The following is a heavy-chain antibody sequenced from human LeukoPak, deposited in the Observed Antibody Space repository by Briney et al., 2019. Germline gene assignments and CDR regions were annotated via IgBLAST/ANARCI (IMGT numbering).Heavy chain of an antibody. D-gene: IGHD3-10*01. J-gene: IGHJ4*02. V-gene: IGHV3-21*01. CDR2: ISSSSSYI. CDR3: ARATGDYYGSGSYYKIFDY. CDR1: GFTFNSYS. Sequence: KPGGSLRLSCAASGFTFNSYSMNWVRQAPGKGLEWVSSISSSSSYIYYADSVKGRFTISRDNAKNSLYLQMNSLRAEDTAVYYCARATGDYYGSGSYYKIFDYWGQGTLVTVSS.